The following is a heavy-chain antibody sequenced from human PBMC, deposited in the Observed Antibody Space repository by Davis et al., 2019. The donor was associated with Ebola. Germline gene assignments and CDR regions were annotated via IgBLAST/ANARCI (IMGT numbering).Heavy chain of an antibody. CDR3: ARLLWLRPLYYYYYYGMDV. J-gene: IGHJ6*02. D-gene: IGHD5-12*01. Sequence: SETLSLTCAVYGGSFSGYYWSWIRQPPGKGLEWIGEINHSGSTNYNPSLKSRVTISVDTSKNQFSLKLSSVTAADTAVYYCARLLWLRPLYYYYYYGMDVWGQGTTVTVSS. CDR2: INHSGST. V-gene: IGHV4-34*01. CDR1: GGSFSGYY.